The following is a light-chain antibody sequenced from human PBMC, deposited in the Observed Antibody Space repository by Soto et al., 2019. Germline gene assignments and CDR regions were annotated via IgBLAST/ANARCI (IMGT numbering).Light chain of an antibody. V-gene: IGLV2-14*03. CDR2: DVN. J-gene: IGLJ2*01. CDR3: SSYTTGTSFIV. CDR1: SSDIGNYYF. Sequence: QSALTQPASVSGSPGQSITISCTGTSSDIGNYYFVSWYQHLPGTAPKVIIYDVNSRPSGVSNRFSGSKSGNTASLTISGLQAEDEAYYYCSSYTTGTSFIVFGGGTKVTVL.